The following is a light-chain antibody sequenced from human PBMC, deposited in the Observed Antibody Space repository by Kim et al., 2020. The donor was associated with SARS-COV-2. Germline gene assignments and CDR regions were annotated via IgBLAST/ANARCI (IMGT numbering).Light chain of an antibody. CDR2: DAS. CDR1: QSFSHW. J-gene: IGKJ2*01. Sequence: DIQMTQSPSTLSASVGDRVTITCRASQSFSHWLAWYQQKPGEAPKVLIYDASSLESGVPSRFSGSGSGTEFTLTISGLQPDDFATYYCQQYKNYPYSFGQGTKLEI. V-gene: IGKV1-5*01. CDR3: QQYKNYPYS.